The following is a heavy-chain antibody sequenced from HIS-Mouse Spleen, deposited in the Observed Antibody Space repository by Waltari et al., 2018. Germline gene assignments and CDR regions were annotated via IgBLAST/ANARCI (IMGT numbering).Heavy chain of an antibody. D-gene: IGHD5-12*01. CDR1: GYTFTGYY. Sequence: QVQLVQSGAEVKKPGASVKVSCKASGYTFTGYYMHWVRQAPGQGLEWMGWINPNSGGTNYAQKFQGRVTMTRDTSISTAYMELGRLRSDDTAVYYCARHIVATIGGDAFDIWGQGTMVTVSS. J-gene: IGHJ3*02. CDR2: INPNSGGT. CDR3: ARHIVATIGGDAFDI. V-gene: IGHV1-2*02.